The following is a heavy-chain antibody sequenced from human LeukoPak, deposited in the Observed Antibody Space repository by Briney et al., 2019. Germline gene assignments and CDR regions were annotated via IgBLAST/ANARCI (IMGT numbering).Heavy chain of an antibody. CDR1: GDSISSGNYF. V-gene: IGHV4-61*02. D-gene: IGHD1-26*01. Sequence: SETLSLTCTVSGDSISSGNYFWNWVRQPAGKRLQWLGRVYTYGQTSYHPSLNSRVTMSLDKSKNRFSLKLTSVTAADSAVYYCARGVISGTYNPYFDSWGQGTLVTVSS. J-gene: IGHJ4*02. CDR3: ARGVISGTYNPYFDS. CDR2: VYTYGQT.